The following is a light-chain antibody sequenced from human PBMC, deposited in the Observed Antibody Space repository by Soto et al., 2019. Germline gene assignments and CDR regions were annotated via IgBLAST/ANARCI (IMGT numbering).Light chain of an antibody. CDR1: QSVSSSY. Sequence: EIVLTQSPGTLSLSPGERAALSCRASQSVSSSYLAWYQQKPGQAPRLLIYGVSTRATDIPDRFSGSGSGTDFTLTISRLETEDFAVYYCQQYGTSPWTFGQGTKVEIK. V-gene: IGKV3-20*01. J-gene: IGKJ1*01. CDR3: QQYGTSPWT. CDR2: GVS.